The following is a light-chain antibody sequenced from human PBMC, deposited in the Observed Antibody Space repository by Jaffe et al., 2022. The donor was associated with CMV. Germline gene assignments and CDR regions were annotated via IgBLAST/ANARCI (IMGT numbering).Light chain of an antibody. CDR3: QQLNTFLT. CDR1: EAISTY. CDR2: GAS. V-gene: IGKV1-9*01. Sequence: TQLTQSPSSLSASVGDRVTISCRASEAISTYLAWYQQKPGKAPKLLIYGASTLQSGVPSRFSGSGWGTDFTLTISSLQPEDFATYYCQQLNTFLTFGGGTKVEIK. J-gene: IGKJ4*01.